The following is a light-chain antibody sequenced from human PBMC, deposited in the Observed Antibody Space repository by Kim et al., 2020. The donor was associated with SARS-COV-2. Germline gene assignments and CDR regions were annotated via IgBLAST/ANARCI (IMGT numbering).Light chain of an antibody. J-gene: IGLJ3*02. Sequence: GQRVTISCFHSSSKIGSNTVNWYQQLPGTAPKLLIYSNTQRPSGVPDQFSGSKSGTSACLAISRLESEDDADYYCAAWDDSLNGPVFGGGTQLTVL. CDR3: AAWDDSLNGPV. CDR2: SNT. V-gene: IGLV1-44*01. CDR1: SSKIGSNT.